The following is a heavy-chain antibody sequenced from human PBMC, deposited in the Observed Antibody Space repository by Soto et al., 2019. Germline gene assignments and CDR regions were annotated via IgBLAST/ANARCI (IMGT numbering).Heavy chain of an antibody. CDR3: AKGINFSGSESQVTN. CDR1: GFNFGDYA. Sequence: EVYLAESGGGLIQPGRSLRLSCTATGFNFGDYAMHWVRQGPGKGLEWVSSISWNSDRVDYADSVKGRFTMSRDNAKKSLFLQMNSLTSEDTALYFCAKGINFSGSESQVTNWGQGTLVTVSS. J-gene: IGHJ4*02. CDR2: ISWNSDRV. V-gene: IGHV3-9*01. D-gene: IGHD1-1*01.